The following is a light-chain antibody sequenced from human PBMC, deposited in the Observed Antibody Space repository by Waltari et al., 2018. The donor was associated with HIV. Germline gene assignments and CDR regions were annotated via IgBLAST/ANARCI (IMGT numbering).Light chain of an antibody. V-gene: IGLV1-44*01. J-gene: IGLJ3*02. CDR3: AVWDDILKGGV. Sequence: QSVLTQPPSASGAPGQKVTISCSGGTSNIGTYAVNWYQQPPGTAPRLLIFTDDRRASGVPDRLSASKSGTSAALTISGLRSGDEADYYCAVWDDILKGGVFGGGTKVTVL. CDR1: TSNIGTYA. CDR2: TDD.